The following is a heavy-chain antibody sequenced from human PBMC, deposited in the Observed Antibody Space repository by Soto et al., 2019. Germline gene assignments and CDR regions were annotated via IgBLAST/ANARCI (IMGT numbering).Heavy chain of an antibody. CDR3: APEAVAGTGHWFDP. Sequence: ASVKVSCKASGYTFTSYAMHWVRQAPGQRLEWMGWINAGNGNTKYSQKFQGRVTITRDTSASTAYMELSSLRSEDTAVYYCAPEAVAGTGHWFDPWGQGTLVTVSS. CDR2: INAGNGNT. CDR1: GYTFTSYA. J-gene: IGHJ5*02. D-gene: IGHD6-19*01. V-gene: IGHV1-3*01.